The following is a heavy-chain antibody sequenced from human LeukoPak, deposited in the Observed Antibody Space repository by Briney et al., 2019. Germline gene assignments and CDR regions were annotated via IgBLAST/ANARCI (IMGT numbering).Heavy chain of an antibody. CDR2: IYYSGST. D-gene: IGHD3-10*01. J-gene: IGHJ5*02. V-gene: IGHV4-59*01. CDR3: AGLWFGDICFDP. Sequence: SETLSLTCTVSGGSISSYYWSWIRQPPGKGLEWIGYIYYSGSTNYNPSLKSRVTISVDTSKNQFSLKLSSVTAADTAVYYCAGLWFGDICFDPWGQETRVTVSS. CDR1: GGSISSYY.